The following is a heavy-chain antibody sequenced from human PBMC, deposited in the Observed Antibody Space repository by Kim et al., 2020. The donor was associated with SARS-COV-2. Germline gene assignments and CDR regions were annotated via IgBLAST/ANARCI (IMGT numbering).Heavy chain of an antibody. CDR1: GAYITNHY. J-gene: IGHJ5*01. CDR2: VYHSGST. Sequence: SETLSLTCTVSGAYITNHYWSWIRQPPGKGLEWIGNVYHSGSTSYNPSLKSRVTMSVETSKSQFSLQVTSVTAADTAIYYCVREGYFDCGSFFFDSWGPGTLVTVSS. CDR3: VREGYFDCGSFFFDS. V-gene: IGHV4-59*11. D-gene: IGHD2-21*01.